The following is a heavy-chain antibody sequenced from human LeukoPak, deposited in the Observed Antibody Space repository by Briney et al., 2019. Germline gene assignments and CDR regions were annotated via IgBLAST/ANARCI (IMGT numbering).Heavy chain of an antibody. V-gene: IGHV1-2*02. Sequence: ASVKVSCKASGYTFTGYYMHWVRQAPGQGLEWMGWINPNSGGTNYAQKLQGRVTMTRDTSISTAYMELSRLRSDDTAVYYCARGPPYCSSTSCRFFDYWGQGTLVTVSS. CDR1: GYTFTGYY. D-gene: IGHD2-2*01. CDR2: INPNSGGT. CDR3: ARGPPYCSSTSCRFFDY. J-gene: IGHJ4*02.